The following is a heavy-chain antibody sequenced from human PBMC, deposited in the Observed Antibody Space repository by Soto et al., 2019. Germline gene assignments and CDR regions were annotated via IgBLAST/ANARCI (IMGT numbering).Heavy chain of an antibody. V-gene: IGHV4-59*01. Sequence: SETLSLTCTVSGGSISSYYWSWIRQPPGKGLEWIGYIYYSGSTNYNPSLKSRVTISVDTSKNQFSLKLSSVTAADTAVYYCAREGGSPYFDYWGQGTLVTVS. D-gene: IGHD1-26*01. CDR3: AREGGSPYFDY. CDR1: GGSISSYY. J-gene: IGHJ4*02. CDR2: IYYSGST.